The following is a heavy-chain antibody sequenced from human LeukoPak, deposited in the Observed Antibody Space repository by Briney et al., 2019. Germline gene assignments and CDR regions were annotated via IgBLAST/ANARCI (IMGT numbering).Heavy chain of an antibody. CDR2: ISTYNGNT. CDR1: GYTFTSYG. Sequence: ASVKVSCKASGYTFTSYGISWVRQAPGQGLEWMGWISTYNGNTTYAQKIQGRVTMTTDTPTNTVYMDLRSLRSDDTAVYYCARDLGHCRNVVCSSSAYWGRGTLVTVSS. J-gene: IGHJ4*02. D-gene: IGHD1-14*01. V-gene: IGHV1-18*01. CDR3: ARDLGHCRNVVCSSSAY.